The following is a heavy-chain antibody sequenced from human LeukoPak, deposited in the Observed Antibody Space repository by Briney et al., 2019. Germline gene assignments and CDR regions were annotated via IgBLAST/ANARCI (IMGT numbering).Heavy chain of an antibody. CDR2: IYQSGST. Sequence: SETLSLTCAVSGGSISSRNWWSWVRQPPGRGLEWIGEIYQSGSTNYNPSLKSRVTISVDKSKNQFSLKLSSVTAADTAVYYCARDSQLGYFDYWGQGTLVTVSS. D-gene: IGHD2-2*01. CDR1: GGSISSRNW. J-gene: IGHJ4*02. CDR3: ARDSQLGYFDY. V-gene: IGHV4-4*02.